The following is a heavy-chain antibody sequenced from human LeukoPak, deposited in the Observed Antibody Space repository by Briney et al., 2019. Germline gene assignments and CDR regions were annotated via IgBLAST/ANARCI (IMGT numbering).Heavy chain of an antibody. D-gene: IGHD4-23*01. CDR1: GVSTTNYY. CDR3: ARDSLDYGGWFDT. CDR2: TSYRGGT. V-gene: IGHV4-59*01. J-gene: IGHJ5*02. Sequence: SETLSLTCTVSGVSTTNYYWHWIRQPPGKELEWIAFTSYRGGTKYNPSLKSRATISVDTSENQVSLRVTSMAAADTAVYYCARDSLDYGGWFDTWGQGILVTVSS.